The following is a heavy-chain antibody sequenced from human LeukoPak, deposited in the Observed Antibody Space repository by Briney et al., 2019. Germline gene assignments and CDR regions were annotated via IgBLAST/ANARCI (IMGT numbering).Heavy chain of an antibody. Sequence: SETLSLACTVSGGSISSSSYYWGWIRQPPGKGLEWIGSIYYSGSTYYNPSLKSRVTISVDTSKNQFSLKLSSVTAADTAVYYCARDSNIIYSSGYLGYWGQGTLVTVSS. V-gene: IGHV4-39*07. CDR1: GGSISSSSYY. CDR2: IYYSGST. CDR3: ARDSNIIYSSGYLGY. D-gene: IGHD6-19*01. J-gene: IGHJ4*02.